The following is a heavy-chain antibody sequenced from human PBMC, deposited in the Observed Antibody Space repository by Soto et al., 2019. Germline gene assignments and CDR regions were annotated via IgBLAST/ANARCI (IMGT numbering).Heavy chain of an antibody. Sequence: SGPALVNPTETLTLTCTVSGFSLSNARMGVSWIRQPPGKALEWLAHIFSNDEKSYSTSLKSRLTISKDTSKSQVVLTMTNMDPVDTATYYCARREDYGDYANFDYWGQGTLVTVSS. CDR1: GFSLSNARMG. V-gene: IGHV2-26*01. CDR2: IFSNDEK. J-gene: IGHJ4*02. CDR3: ARREDYGDYANFDY. D-gene: IGHD4-17*01.